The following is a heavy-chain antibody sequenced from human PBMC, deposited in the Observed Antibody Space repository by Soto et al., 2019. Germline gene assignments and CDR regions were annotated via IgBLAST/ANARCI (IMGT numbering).Heavy chain of an antibody. D-gene: IGHD4-17*01. CDR1: GGRFTSYC. CDR3: AIDDYGDYLDAFDI. J-gene: IGHJ3*02. V-gene: IGHV5-51*01. Sequence: VVCKKVPWNGSGGRFTSYCIGRVSQMNGKGLEWMGIIYPGDSDTRYSPSFQGQVTISADKSISAAYLQWSSLKASDTAMYYCAIDDYGDYLDAFDIWGQGTMVTVSS. CDR2: IYPGDSDT.